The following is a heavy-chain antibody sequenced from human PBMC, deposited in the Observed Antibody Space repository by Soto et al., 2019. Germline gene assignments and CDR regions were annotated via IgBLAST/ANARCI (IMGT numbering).Heavy chain of an antibody. CDR1: GFSLTTDDVG. Sequence: QITLKESGPPLVNPTQTLTLTCTFSGFSLTTDDVGVGWIRQFPGKALDWLAVVYWDDDKRYSPSLKSSLTITKDTSKNQVFLTMSNMDPVDTATYYCAHTRYSISSFDYWGQGTLVTVSS. CDR2: VYWDDDK. V-gene: IGHV2-5*02. D-gene: IGHD6-6*01. CDR3: AHTRYSISSFDY. J-gene: IGHJ4*02.